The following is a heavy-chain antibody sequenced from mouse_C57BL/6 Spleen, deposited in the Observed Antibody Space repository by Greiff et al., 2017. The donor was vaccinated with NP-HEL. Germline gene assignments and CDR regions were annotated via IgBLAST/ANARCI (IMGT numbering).Heavy chain of an antibody. D-gene: IGHD4-1*01. CDR1: GYAFSSSW. CDR3: ARGAGTWSYLDY. CDR2: IYPGDGDT. Sequence: VQLQQSGPELVKPGASVKISCKASGYAFSSSWMNWVKQRPGTGLEWIGRIYPGDGDTNYNGEFKGQATLTADKSSSPAYMQLRSLTSEDSAVYFCARGAGTWSYLDYWGQGSTLTVSS. J-gene: IGHJ2*01. V-gene: IGHV1-82*01.